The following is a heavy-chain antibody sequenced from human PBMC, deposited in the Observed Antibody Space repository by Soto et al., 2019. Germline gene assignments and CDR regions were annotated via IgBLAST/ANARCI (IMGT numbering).Heavy chain of an antibody. CDR1: GFTFSSYA. Sequence: GGSLRLSCAASGFTFSSYAMSWVRQAPGKGLEWVSAISGSGGSTYYADSVKGRFTISRDNSKNTLYLQMNSLRAEDTAVYYCAKDEVVPAAMTVGWNYFDYWGQGTLVTVSS. D-gene: IGHD2-2*01. CDR2: ISGSGGST. CDR3: AKDEVVPAAMTVGWNYFDY. V-gene: IGHV3-23*01. J-gene: IGHJ4*02.